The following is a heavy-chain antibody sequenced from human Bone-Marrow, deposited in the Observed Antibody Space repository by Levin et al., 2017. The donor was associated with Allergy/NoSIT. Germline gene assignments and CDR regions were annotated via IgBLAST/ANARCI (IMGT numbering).Heavy chain of an antibody. D-gene: IGHD6-19*01. CDR2: IYSGCST. CDR1: GFTVSSNY. V-gene: IGHV3-53*01. Sequence: GESLKISCAASGFTVSSNYITWVRQAPGKGLGWISIIYSGCSTYYADSVKGRFTISRDNSKNTVYLQLNSLRAEDTAVYYCARYNSGGYGMDVWGQGTTVTVSS. J-gene: IGHJ6*02. CDR3: ARYNSGGYGMDV.